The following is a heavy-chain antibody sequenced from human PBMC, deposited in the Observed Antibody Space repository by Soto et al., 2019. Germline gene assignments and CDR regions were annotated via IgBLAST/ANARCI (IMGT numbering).Heavy chain of an antibody. Sequence: EASVKVSCKSSGYTFTGYYMHCVRQAPGQGLEWMGWINPNSGGTNYAQKFQGWVTMTRDTSISTAYMELSRLRSDDTAVYYCARGYSSSWFYFDYWGQGTLVTVS. J-gene: IGHJ4*02. CDR3: ARGYSSSWFYFDY. CDR1: GYTFTGYY. CDR2: INPNSGGT. D-gene: IGHD6-13*01. V-gene: IGHV1-2*04.